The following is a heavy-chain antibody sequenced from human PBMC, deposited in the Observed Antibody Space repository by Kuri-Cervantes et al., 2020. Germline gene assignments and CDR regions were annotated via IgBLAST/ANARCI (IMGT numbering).Heavy chain of an antibody. V-gene: IGHV3-30*03. CDR2: ISYDGSNK. J-gene: IGHJ3*02. CDR3: ARIWGILGEWLRNDAFDI. CDR1: GFTFSSYA. Sequence: GGSLRLSCAASGFTFSSYAMSWVRQAPGKGLEWVAVISYDGSNKYYADSVKGRFTISRDNSKNTLYLQMNSLRAEDTAVYYCARIWGILGEWLRNDAFDIWGQGTMVTVSS. D-gene: IGHD5-12*01.